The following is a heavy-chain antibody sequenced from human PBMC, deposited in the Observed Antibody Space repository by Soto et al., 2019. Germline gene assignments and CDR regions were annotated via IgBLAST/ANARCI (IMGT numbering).Heavy chain of an antibody. CDR2: ISSYNGNT. D-gene: IGHD6-19*01. CDR1: GYTFTSYG. J-gene: IGHJ6*02. CDR3: ARDKQWLVYYYYGMDV. V-gene: IGHV1-18*01. Sequence: ASVKVSCKASGYTFTSYGISWVRQAPGQGLEWIGWISSYNGNTNYAQKLQGRVTMTTDTSTSTAYMELRSLRSDDTAVYYCARDKQWLVYYYYGMDVWGQGTTVTVSS.